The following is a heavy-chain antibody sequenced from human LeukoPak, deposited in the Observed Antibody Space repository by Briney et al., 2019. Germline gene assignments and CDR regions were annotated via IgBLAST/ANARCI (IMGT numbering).Heavy chain of an antibody. CDR1: GGSISNYY. D-gene: IGHD3-3*01. V-gene: IGHV4-4*07. J-gene: IGHJ4*02. CDR2: IYTSGTT. Sequence: PSGTLSLTCTVSGGSISNYYWSWIRQSAGKGLEWIGRIYTSGTTNYNPSLKSRVTMSVDTSKKQFSLKMTSVTAADTAVYYCAQPYYDFWSGPIGYWGQGILVTVSS. CDR3: AQPYYDFWSGPIGY.